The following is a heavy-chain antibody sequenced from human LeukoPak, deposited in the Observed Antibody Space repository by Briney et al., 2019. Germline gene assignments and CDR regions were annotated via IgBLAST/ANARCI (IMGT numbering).Heavy chain of an antibody. Sequence: GGSLRLSCAASGFPFSVSWMHWFRQVPGKGLMWVSRITTDETTTYADSVRGRFSISRDSAKNTVYLQMNSLRVEDTAVYYCAKDWFATTDYWGQGILVTVSS. CDR2: ITTDETT. CDR3: AKDWFATTDY. D-gene: IGHD1/OR15-1a*01. CDR1: GFPFSVSW. V-gene: IGHV3-74*01. J-gene: IGHJ4*02.